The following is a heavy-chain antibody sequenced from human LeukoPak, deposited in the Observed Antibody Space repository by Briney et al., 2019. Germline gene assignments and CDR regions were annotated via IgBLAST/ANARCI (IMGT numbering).Heavy chain of an antibody. CDR2: IYTSGST. CDR1: GGSIISGSYY. J-gene: IGHJ4*02. D-gene: IGHD3-10*01. CDR3: ARATFGELLIDY. Sequence: SETLSLTCTVSGGSIISGSYYWSWIRQPAGKGLEWIGRIYTSGSTNYNPSLKSRVTISVDTSKNQFSLKLSSVTAADTAVYYCARATFGELLIDYWGQGTLVTVSS. V-gene: IGHV4-61*02.